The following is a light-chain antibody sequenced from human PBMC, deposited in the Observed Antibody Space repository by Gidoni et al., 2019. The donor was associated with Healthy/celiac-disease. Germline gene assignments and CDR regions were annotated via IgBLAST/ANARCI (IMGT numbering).Light chain of an antibody. CDR3: GSYAGSYPHVV. Sequence: QSALTQPRSVSGSPGQSVTISCTGTSSDVGGYNYVSWYQQPPGKAPKLMIYDVSKRPSGVPDRFACSKSGNTASLTISGLQAEDEADYYCGSYAGSYPHVVFGGGTKLTVL. J-gene: IGLJ2*01. CDR1: SSDVGGYNY. CDR2: DVS. V-gene: IGLV2-11*01.